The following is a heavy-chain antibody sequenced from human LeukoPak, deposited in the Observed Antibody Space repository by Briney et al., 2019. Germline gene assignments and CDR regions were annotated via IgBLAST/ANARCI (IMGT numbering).Heavy chain of an antibody. J-gene: IGHJ4*02. CDR3: VRETATGLRGGNEY. CDR2: INWNGGST. CDR1: GFTFSDFG. D-gene: IGHD1-1*01. V-gene: IGHV3-20*01. Sequence: GGSLRLSCEASGFTFSDFGMAWVRHAPGKGLEWVSGINWNGGSTDYADSVKGRFTISRDNAKNSLYLQMNSLREEDTALYNCVRETATGLRGGNEYWGQGILVTVSS.